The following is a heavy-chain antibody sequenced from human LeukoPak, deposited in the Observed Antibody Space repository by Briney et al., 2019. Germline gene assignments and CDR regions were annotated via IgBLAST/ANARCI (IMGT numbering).Heavy chain of an antibody. J-gene: IGHJ4*02. CDR2: ISYDGSNK. CDR3: ARVAEMATMNFDY. D-gene: IGHD5-24*01. Sequence: GGSLRLSCAASGFTFSTYAMHWVRQAPGKGLEWVAVISYDGSNKYYADSVKGRFTISRDNSKNTLYVQMSSLRSEDTAVYYCARVAEMATMNFDYWGQGTLVTVSS. CDR1: GFTFSTYA. V-gene: IGHV3-30*04.